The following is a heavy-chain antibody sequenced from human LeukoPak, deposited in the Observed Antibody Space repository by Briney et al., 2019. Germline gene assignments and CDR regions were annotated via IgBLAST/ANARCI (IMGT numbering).Heavy chain of an antibody. V-gene: IGHV3-7*01. CDR1: GFTFTSYG. CDR2: IKQDGSEK. Sequence: GGTLRLSCAASGFTFTSYGMSWVRQAPGKGLEWVANIKQDGSEKYYVDSVKGRFTISRDNAKNSLYLQMNSLRAEDTAVYYCARGIHYDSSGTFDYWGQGTLVTVSS. CDR3: ARGIHYDSSGTFDY. D-gene: IGHD3-22*01. J-gene: IGHJ4*02.